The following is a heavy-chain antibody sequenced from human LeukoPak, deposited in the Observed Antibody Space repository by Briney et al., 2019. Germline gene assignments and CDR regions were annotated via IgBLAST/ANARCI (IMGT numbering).Heavy chain of an antibody. Sequence: GSLRLSCAASGFTFSTYAMSWVRQAPGKGLEWVSRISGSGYSTDYADSVKGRFTISRDNSMNTLYLQMNSLRAEDTAVYYCSKDRSDNTTWYVGSHWGQGTLVTVSS. CDR3: SKDRSDNTTWYVGSH. CDR1: GFTFSTYA. D-gene: IGHD3-10*02. CDR2: ISGSGYST. V-gene: IGHV3-23*01. J-gene: IGHJ4*02.